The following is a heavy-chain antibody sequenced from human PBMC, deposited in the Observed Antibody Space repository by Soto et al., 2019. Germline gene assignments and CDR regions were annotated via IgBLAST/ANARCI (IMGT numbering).Heavy chain of an antibody. CDR2: ISWNSGSI. CDR3: AKAHASRGSYPDY. CDR1: GFTFDDYA. D-gene: IGHD1-26*01. Sequence: GGSLRLSCAASGFTFDDYAMHWVRQAPGKGLEWVSGISWNSGSIGHADSVKGRFTISRDNAKNSLYLQMNSLRAEDTALYYCAKAHASRGSYPDYWGPGTLVTVSS. J-gene: IGHJ4*02. V-gene: IGHV3-9*01.